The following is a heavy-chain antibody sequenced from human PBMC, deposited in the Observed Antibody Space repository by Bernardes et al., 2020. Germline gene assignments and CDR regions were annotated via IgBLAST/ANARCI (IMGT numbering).Heavy chain of an antibody. CDR1: GFTFSSYW. Sequence: GGSLRLSCAASGFTFSSYWMSWVRQAPGKGLEWVANIKQDGSEKYYVDSVKGRFTISRDNAKNSLYLQMNSLRAEDTAVYYCARDPTIFGFGFDYWGQGTLVTVSS. V-gene: IGHV3-7*01. CDR3: ARDPTIFGFGFDY. J-gene: IGHJ4*02. D-gene: IGHD3-3*01. CDR2: IKQDGSEK.